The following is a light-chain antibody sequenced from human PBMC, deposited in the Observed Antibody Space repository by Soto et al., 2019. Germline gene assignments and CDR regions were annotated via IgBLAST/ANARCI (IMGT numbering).Light chain of an antibody. V-gene: IGKV1-33*01. CDR2: DAS. Sequence: DIQMTQSPSSLSASVGDRVTITCQASQDIDKFLNWYQQEPGKAPKLLIDDASNLETGVPSRFSGSGSGTDFTFIISSLQSEDIATYYCQQYYDLQITFGQGTRLEI. J-gene: IGKJ5*01. CDR1: QDIDKF. CDR3: QQYYDLQIT.